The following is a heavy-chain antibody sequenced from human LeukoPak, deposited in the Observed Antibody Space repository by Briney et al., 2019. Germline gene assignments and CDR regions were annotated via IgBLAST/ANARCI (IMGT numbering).Heavy chain of an antibody. V-gene: IGHV5-51*01. CDR2: IYPGDSDI. J-gene: IGHJ1*01. CDR3: ARLENGTMLF. D-gene: IGHD3-10*02. Sequence: GESLKLSRKGSGYSFTTYWIGWVRQMPGKGLEWMGIIYPGDSDIRYSPSFQDQVTFSADKSISTAYLQWSSLKASDTAMYYCARLENGTMLFWGQGILVPVSS. CDR1: GYSFTTYW.